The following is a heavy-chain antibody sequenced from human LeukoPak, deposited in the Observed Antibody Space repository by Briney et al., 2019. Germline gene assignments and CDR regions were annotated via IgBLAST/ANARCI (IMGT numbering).Heavy chain of an antibody. CDR1: ENILSDYY. CDR2: INLNSGGT. J-gene: IGHJ5*02. V-gene: IGHV1-2*02. CDR3: ARSSGGSGRWGDNWFDP. Sequence: ASVKVSCKTSENILSDYYVHWVRQAPGEGLEWMGWINLNSGGTNYAQKFQGRVTMTRDTSISTAYMELSSLRSDDTAVYYCARSSGGSGRWGDNWFDPWGQGTLVSASS. D-gene: IGHD3-10*01.